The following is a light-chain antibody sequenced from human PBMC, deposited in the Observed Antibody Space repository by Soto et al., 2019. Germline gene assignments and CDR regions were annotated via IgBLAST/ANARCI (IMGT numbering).Light chain of an antibody. V-gene: IGKV3-15*01. CDR3: QQYDNWPLP. Sequence: EIVMTQSPAILSVSSGERATLSCRASQSVSSNLAWYQQKSGQTPRLLIYGASTRATDIPARFSGGGSGTDFTLTISSLQSEDFAVYYCQQYDNWPLPFGGGTKVEI. CDR1: QSVSSN. CDR2: GAS. J-gene: IGKJ4*01.